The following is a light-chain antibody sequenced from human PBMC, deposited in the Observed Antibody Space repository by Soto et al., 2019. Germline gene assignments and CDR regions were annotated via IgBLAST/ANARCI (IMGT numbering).Light chain of an antibody. V-gene: IGLV2-14*01. CDR1: SSDVGAYDY. Sequence: QSALTQPASVSASPGQSIAISCSGTSSDVGAYDYVSWYQHHPGKAPKLIIYEVTYRPSGVSNRFSASKSGTTASLTISGLQAEDDDDYYCSSYTRSSTYVFGTGTKLTVL. CDR3: SSYTRSSTYV. CDR2: EVT. J-gene: IGLJ1*01.